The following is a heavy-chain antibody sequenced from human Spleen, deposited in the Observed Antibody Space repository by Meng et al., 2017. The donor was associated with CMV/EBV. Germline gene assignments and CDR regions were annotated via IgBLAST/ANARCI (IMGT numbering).Heavy chain of an antibody. V-gene: IGHV3-53*01. Sequence: GESLKISCAASGFTVSSDYMAWVRQAPGKGLEWVSGIYGDGRTYYADFVKGRFTISRDNSKNTLYLQMNSLRAEDTALYYCAKAPDVLPADFDDWGQGTLVTVSS. CDR2: IYGDGRT. CDR3: AKAPDVLPADFDD. J-gene: IGHJ4*02. D-gene: IGHD3-9*01. CDR1: GFTVSSDY.